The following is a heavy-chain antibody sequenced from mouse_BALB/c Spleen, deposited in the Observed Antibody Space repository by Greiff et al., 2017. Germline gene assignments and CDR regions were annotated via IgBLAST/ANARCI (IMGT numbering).Heavy chain of an antibody. Sequence: EVQVVESGGGLVQPGGSRKLSCAASGFTFSSFGMHWVRQAPEKGLEWVAYISSGSSTIYYADTVKGRFTISRDNPKNTLFLQMTSLRSEDTAMYYCARLGDGYSSFDVWGAGTTVTVSS. CDR3: ARLGDGYSSFDV. D-gene: IGHD2-3*01. CDR1: GFTFSSFG. CDR2: ISSGSSTI. J-gene: IGHJ1*01. V-gene: IGHV5-17*02.